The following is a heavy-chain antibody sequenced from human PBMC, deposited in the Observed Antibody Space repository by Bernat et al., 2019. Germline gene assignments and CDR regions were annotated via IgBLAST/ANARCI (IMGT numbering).Heavy chain of an antibody. D-gene: IGHD6-19*01. CDR3: ARGGIAVAGTPFRY. Sequence: QVHLVESGGGVVQPGRSLRLSCAASGFTFSSYAMHWVRQAPGKGLEWVAVISYDGSNKYYADSVKGRFTISRDNSKNTLYLQMNSLRAEDTAVYYCARGGIAVAGTPFRYWGQGTLVTVSS. J-gene: IGHJ4*02. CDR2: ISYDGSNK. V-gene: IGHV3-30-3*01. CDR1: GFTFSSYA.